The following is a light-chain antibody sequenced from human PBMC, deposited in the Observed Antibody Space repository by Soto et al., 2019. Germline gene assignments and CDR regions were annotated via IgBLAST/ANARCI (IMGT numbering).Light chain of an antibody. CDR1: QSISSW. CDR3: QLSDSSLT. Sequence: DIQMTQSPSTLSASVGDRVTITCRASQSISSWLAWYQQKPGKAPKLLIYDASSLESGVPSRFSGSGSGTEFTLTISNLQPDDFATYYCQLSDSSLTFGQGTRLEIK. CDR2: DAS. J-gene: IGKJ5*01. V-gene: IGKV1-5*01.